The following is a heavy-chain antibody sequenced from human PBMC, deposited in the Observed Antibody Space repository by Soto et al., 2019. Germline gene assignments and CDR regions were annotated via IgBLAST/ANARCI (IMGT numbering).Heavy chain of an antibody. D-gene: IGHD5-12*01. CDR3: AREGASGYGDYYYYMDV. V-gene: IGHV3-53*04. Sequence: GGSLRLSCAASGFTVSSNYMSWVRQAPGKGLEWVSVIYSGGSTYYADSVKGRFTISRRNSKNTLYLQMNSLRAEDTAVYFCAREGASGYGDYYYYMDVWGKGTTVTVSS. CDR1: GFTVSSNY. J-gene: IGHJ6*03. CDR2: IYSGGST.